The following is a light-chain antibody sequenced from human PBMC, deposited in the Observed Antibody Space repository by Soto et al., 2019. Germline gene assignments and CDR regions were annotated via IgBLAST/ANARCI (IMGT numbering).Light chain of an antibody. CDR2: SAS. CDR3: QESYTTPLT. J-gene: IGKJ4*01. V-gene: IGKV1-39*01. Sequence: DVQIAQSPSSLSGFIGCRVSVTCGASQSISNCLNWYQHKPGNAPKILIHSASTLESGVPSRFSGGGSGTEFNFTISSLQRDDSATYYCQESYTTPLTFGGGTNVDIK. CDR1: QSISNC.